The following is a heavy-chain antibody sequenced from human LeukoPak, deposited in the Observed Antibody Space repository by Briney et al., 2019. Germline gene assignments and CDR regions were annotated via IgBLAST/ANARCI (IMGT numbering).Heavy chain of an antibody. Sequence: SETLSLTCTVSGYSISSGYYWGWIRQPPGKGLEWVANIYRDGNTYYSPSLKSRVTISVDTSKNQFYLRLSSVTAADTAMYYCARLAALRGFYYYMDVWGKGTTVTVSS. J-gene: IGHJ6*03. CDR1: GYSISSGYY. V-gene: IGHV4-38-2*02. CDR3: ARLAALRGFYYYMDV. CDR2: IYRDGNT. D-gene: IGHD6-6*01.